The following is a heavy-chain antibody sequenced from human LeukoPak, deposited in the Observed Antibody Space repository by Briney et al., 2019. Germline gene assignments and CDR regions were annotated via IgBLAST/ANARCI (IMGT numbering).Heavy chain of an antibody. CDR3: ARDYRVGCTSDDCYPIDY. V-gene: IGHV3-30*01. Sequence: GGSLRLSCAASGFTFSSYGMSWVRQAPGKGLEWVAVISYEASNQYYADSVRGRFTISRDNSRNTLYLQMNSLRDEDTALYYCARDYRVGCTSDDCYPIDYWGQGTLVTVSS. CDR1: GFTFSSYG. D-gene: IGHD2-21*02. CDR2: ISYEASNQ. J-gene: IGHJ4*02.